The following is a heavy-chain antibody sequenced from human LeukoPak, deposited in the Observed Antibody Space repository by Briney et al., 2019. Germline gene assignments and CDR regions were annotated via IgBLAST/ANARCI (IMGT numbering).Heavy chain of an antibody. V-gene: IGHV1-69*05. D-gene: IGHD5-12*01. Sequence: GASVKVSCKASGGTFSSYAISWVRQAPGQGLEWMGGIIPIFGTANYAQKFQGRVTITTDESTSTAYTELSSLRSEDTAVYCAASRGYSGYDLLDYWGQGTLVTVSS. CDR3: ASRGYSGYDLLDY. J-gene: IGHJ4*02. CDR1: GGTFSSYA. CDR2: IIPIFGTA.